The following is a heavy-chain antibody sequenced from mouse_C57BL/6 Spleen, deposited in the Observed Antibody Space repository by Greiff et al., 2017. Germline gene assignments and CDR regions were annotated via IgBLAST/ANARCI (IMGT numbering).Heavy chain of an antibody. D-gene: IGHD1-1*01. Sequence: QVQLQQSGPELVKPGASVKISCKASGYAFSSSWMNWVKQRPGKGLEWIGRIYPGDGDTNYNGKFKGKATLTADKSSSTAYMQLSSLTSEDSAVYFCASGITTPDYWGQGTTRTVSS. J-gene: IGHJ2*01. CDR3: ASGITTPDY. CDR1: GYAFSSSW. V-gene: IGHV1-82*01. CDR2: IYPGDGDT.